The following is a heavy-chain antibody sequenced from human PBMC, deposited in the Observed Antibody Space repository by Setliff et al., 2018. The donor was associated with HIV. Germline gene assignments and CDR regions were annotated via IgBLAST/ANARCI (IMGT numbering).Heavy chain of an antibody. J-gene: IGHJ5*02. D-gene: IGHD6-13*01. Sequence: SVKVSCKASGGTFSSYAISWVRQAPGQGLEWMGGISPIFGTATYAQKFQGRVTITADESTSTAYMELSSLRSEDTAVYDCARDGPIAAAGTEGLWFDPWGQGTLVTVSS. V-gene: IGHV1-69*13. CDR1: GGTFSSYA. CDR3: ARDGPIAAAGTEGLWFDP. CDR2: ISPIFGTA.